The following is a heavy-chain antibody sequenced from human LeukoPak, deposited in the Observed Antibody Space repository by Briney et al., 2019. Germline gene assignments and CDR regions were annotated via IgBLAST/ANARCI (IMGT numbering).Heavy chain of an antibody. CDR1: GGSISYYY. J-gene: IGHJ3*02. CDR2: IYYSGST. V-gene: IGHV4-59*01. CDR3: ARGPFRGTGDGAFDI. Sequence: PSETLSLTCTVSGGSISYYYWNWIRQPPGKGLEWIGYIYYSGSTNYHPSLTSRVTISVDTSKNQFSLRLYSVTSADTAVYYCARGPFRGTGDGAFDIWGQGTMVTVST. D-gene: IGHD1-26*01.